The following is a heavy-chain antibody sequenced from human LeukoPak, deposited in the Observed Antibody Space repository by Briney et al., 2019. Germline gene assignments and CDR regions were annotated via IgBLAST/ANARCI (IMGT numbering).Heavy chain of an antibody. Sequence: SQTLSLTCALSGDSVSGNSAAWNWIRQSPSSGLEWLGRTYYRSKWYNDYAVSVKSRITINPDTSKNQFSLQLNSVTPEDTAVYYCTRSRGLVINYWGQGTLVTVSS. CDR1: GDSVSGNSAA. CDR2: TYYRSKWYN. V-gene: IGHV6-1*01. CDR3: TRSRGLVINY. J-gene: IGHJ4*02. D-gene: IGHD3/OR15-3a*01.